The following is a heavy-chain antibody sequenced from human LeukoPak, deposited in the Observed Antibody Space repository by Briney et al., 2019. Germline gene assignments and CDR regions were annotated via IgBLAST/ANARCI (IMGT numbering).Heavy chain of an antibody. J-gene: IGHJ3*02. CDR2: ISSSSSYI. Sequence: GGSLRLSCAASGFTFSSYSMNWVRQAPGKGLEWVSSISSSSSYIYYADSVKGRFTISRDNAKNSLYLQMDSLRAEDTAVYYCARSIRSDDAFDIWGQGTMVTVSS. CDR3: ARSIRSDDAFDI. CDR1: GFTFSSYS. V-gene: IGHV3-21*01.